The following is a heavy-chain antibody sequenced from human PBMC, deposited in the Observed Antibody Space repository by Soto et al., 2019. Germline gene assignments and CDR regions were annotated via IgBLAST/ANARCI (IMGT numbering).Heavy chain of an antibody. J-gene: IGHJ6*02. Sequence: ASETLSLTCTVSGYSISSGDYYWSWIRKPPGKGLEWIGYIYYSGSTYYNPSLKSRVTISVDTSKNQFSLKLSSVTAADTAVYYCARVNLIYYYYGMDVWGQGTTVTVS. CDR2: IYYSGST. CDR3: ARVNLIYYYYGMDV. D-gene: IGHD1-20*01. V-gene: IGHV4-30-4*01. CDR1: GYSISSGDYY.